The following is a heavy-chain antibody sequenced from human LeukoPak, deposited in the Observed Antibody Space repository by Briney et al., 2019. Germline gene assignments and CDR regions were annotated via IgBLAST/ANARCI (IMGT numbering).Heavy chain of an antibody. Sequence: PSETLSLTCTVSGGSISSSSYCWGWIRQPPGKGLEWIGSIYYSGSTYYNPSLKSRVTISVDTSKNQFSLKLSSVTAADTAVYYCARDREEAGTIDYWGQGTLVTVSS. CDR3: ARDREEAGTIDY. CDR1: GGSISSSSYC. J-gene: IGHJ4*02. D-gene: IGHD1-7*01. V-gene: IGHV4-39*07. CDR2: IYYSGST.